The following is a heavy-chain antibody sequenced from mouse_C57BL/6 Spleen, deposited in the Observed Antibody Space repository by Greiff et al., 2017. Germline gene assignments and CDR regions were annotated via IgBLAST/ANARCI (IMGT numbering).Heavy chain of an antibody. Sequence: VQLKESGPVLVKPGPSVKISCKASGFTFTDYYMHWVKQSHGKSLEWIGLVYPYNGGTSYNQKFKGKATLTVDTSSSTAYMALNSLTSEDSAVYYGAREEAYGSSSGGFDVWGTGTTVTVSS. CDR2: VYPYNGGT. D-gene: IGHD1-1*01. CDR1: GFTFTDYY. CDR3: AREEAYGSSSGGFDV. J-gene: IGHJ1*03. V-gene: IGHV1-36*01.